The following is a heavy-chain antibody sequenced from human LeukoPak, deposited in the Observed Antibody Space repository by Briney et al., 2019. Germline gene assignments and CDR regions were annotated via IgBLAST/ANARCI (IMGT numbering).Heavy chain of an antibody. CDR3: AGHYAIDY. V-gene: IGHV3-66*04. Sequence: GGSLRLSCVGSGFTIHDHAMHWVRQAPGKGLEWVSGIYAGGDTYYADSVKGRFTISRDNSKNTLYLQMNSLRVEDTAVYHCAGHYAIDYWGQGTLVTVSS. J-gene: IGHJ4*02. CDR1: GFTIHDHA. D-gene: IGHD3-16*01. CDR2: IYAGGDT.